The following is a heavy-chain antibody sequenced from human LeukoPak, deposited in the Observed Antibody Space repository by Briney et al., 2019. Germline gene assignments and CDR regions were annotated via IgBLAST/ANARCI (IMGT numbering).Heavy chain of an antibody. CDR1: GGSFSGYY. CDR2: INHSGST. Sequence: SETLSLTCAVYGGSFSGYYWSWIRQPPGKGLEWIGEINHSGSTNYNPSLKSRVTISVDTSKNQFSLKLSSVTAADTAVYYCARGRDIGRYYYYYYYMDVWGKGTTVTVSS. CDR3: ARGRDIGRYYYYYYYMDV. J-gene: IGHJ6*03. D-gene: IGHD5-12*01. V-gene: IGHV4-34*01.